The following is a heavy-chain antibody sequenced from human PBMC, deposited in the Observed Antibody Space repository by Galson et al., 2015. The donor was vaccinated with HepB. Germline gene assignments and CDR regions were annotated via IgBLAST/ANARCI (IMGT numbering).Heavy chain of an antibody. V-gene: IGHV5-10-1*01. CDR2: IDPSDSYT. Sequence: QSGAEVKKPGESLRISCKGSGYSFTSYWISWVRQMPGKGLEWMGRIDPSDSYTNYSPSFQGHVTISADKSISTAYLQWSSLKASDTAMYYCARHCSSTSCYSDAFDIWGQGTMVTVSS. CDR3: ARHCSSTSCYSDAFDI. D-gene: IGHD2-2*01. J-gene: IGHJ3*02. CDR1: GYSFTSYW.